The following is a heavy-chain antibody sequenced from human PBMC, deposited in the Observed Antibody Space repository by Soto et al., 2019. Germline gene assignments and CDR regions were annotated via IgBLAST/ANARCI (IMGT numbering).Heavy chain of an antibody. CDR2: ISGSGGST. CDR1: GFTFSSYA. CDR3: ANDQSPDILIGLEYFTQ. J-gene: IGHJ1*01. Sequence: EVQLLESGGGLVQPGGSLRLSCAASGFTFSSYAMNWVRQAPGKGLEWVSSISGSGGSTNYGDSVKGRFTISRDNSKNALYLTMRSLRADDAALYYCANDQSPDILIGLEYFTQWGQGTVVTVSS. D-gene: IGHD3-9*01. V-gene: IGHV3-23*01.